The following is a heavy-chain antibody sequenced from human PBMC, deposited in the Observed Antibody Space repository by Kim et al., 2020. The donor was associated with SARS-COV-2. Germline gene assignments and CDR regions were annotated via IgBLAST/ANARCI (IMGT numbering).Heavy chain of an antibody. CDR1: GGSISSYY. CDR3: ARIEYSRSSGAFDL. J-gene: IGHJ3*01. V-gene: IGHV4-59*08. CDR2: IYYSGST. Sequence: SETLSLTCTVSGGSISSYYWSWIRQPPGKGLEWIGYIYYSGSTNYNPSLKSRVTISVDTSKNQSSLKLSSVTAADTAVYYCARIEYSRSSGAFDLWGQGT. D-gene: IGHD6-6*01.